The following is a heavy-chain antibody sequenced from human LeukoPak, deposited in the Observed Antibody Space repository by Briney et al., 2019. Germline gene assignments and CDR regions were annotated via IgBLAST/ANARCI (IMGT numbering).Heavy chain of an antibody. CDR3: ARASTVSSSWYHYSDY. Sequence: PSETLSLTCTVSGASISIFNWNWIRQPLGGGLWWMGFFFHGGITNQNPPLKCRANVSLDTSKGQFPLMLTSVTCAHTALYCCARASTVSSSWYHYSDYGSQGALVTVSS. CDR1: GASISIFN. V-gene: IGHV4-59*01. CDR2: FFHGGIT. D-gene: IGHD6-13*01. J-gene: IGHJ4*02.